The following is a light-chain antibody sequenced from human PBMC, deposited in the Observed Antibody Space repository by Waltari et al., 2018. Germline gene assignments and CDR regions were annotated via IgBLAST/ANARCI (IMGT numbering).Light chain of an antibody. CDR2: DGT. CDR3: CSYAGGRPHVV. CDR1: SSDVGTYNL. J-gene: IGLJ2*01. Sequence: QSALTQPASVSGSPGQSITISCTGTSSDVGTYNLVSWYQQHPGKAPKLMIYDGTKRPSGFSNRFSGSKSGNTASLTISGLQAEDEAHYYCCSYAGGRPHVVFGGGTQLTVL. V-gene: IGLV2-23*01.